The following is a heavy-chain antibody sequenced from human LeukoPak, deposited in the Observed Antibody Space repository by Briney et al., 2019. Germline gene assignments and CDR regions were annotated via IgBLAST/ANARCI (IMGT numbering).Heavy chain of an antibody. J-gene: IGHJ4*02. CDR1: GGSFSGYY. CDR2: INHSGST. Sequence: PSETLSLTCAVYGGSFSGYYWSWIRQPPGKGLEWIGEINHSGSTNYNPSLKSRVTIPVDTSKNQFSLKLSSVTAADTAVYYCAREELPATAIRGSFDYWGQGTLVTVSS. D-gene: IGHD2-2*02. CDR3: AREELPATAIRGSFDY. V-gene: IGHV4-34*01.